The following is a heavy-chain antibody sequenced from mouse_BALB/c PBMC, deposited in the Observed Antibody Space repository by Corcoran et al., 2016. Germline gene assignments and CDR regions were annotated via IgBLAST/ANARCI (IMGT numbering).Heavy chain of an antibody. V-gene: IGHV9-3-1*01. CDR1: GYTFTNYG. Sequence: QIQLVQSGPELKKPGETVKISCKASGYTFTNYGMNWVKQAPGKGLKWMGWINTYTGEPTYADVFKGRFAFSLETSASTAYLQINNLKNEDTATYFCASISTMIRGYAMDYWGQGTSVTVSS. D-gene: IGHD2-4*01. CDR3: ASISTMIRGYAMDY. J-gene: IGHJ4*01. CDR2: INTYTGEP.